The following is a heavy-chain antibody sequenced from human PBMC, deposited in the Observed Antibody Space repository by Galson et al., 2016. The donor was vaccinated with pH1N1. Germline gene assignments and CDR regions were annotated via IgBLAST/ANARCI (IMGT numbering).Heavy chain of an antibody. CDR3: ARDVPGFLDWYYFDH. D-gene: IGHD1-1*01. CDR2: IYTTGTT. CDR1: GGDSISFYS. J-gene: IGHJ4*02. V-gene: IGHV4-4*07. Sequence: LSLTCTVSGGDSISFYSWNWIRQPAGKGLEWIGRIYTTGTTTGTTNYNPSLKRRVTMSVGTSKNQVPLNLSSVTAADTAVYYCARDVPGFLDWYYFDHWGQGTLVTVSS.